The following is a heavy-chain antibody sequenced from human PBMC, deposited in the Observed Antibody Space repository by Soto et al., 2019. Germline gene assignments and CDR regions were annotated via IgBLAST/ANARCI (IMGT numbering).Heavy chain of an antibody. J-gene: IGHJ5*02. Sequence: QVQLVESGGGVVQPGTSLRLSCAASGFTISTYGMHWVRQAPGKGLEWVAVIWFDGRNKYYADSVKGRFTISRDTSKNPLYLQMSSLIVEDTAVYYCAGAAAVGWLAPWGQGTVVTVSS. CDR2: IWFDGRNK. D-gene: IGHD6-13*01. V-gene: IGHV3-33*01. CDR1: GFTISTYG. CDR3: AGAAAVGWLAP.